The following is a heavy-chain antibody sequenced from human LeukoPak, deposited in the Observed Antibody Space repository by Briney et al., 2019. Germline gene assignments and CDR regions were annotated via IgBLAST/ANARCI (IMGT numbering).Heavy chain of an antibody. J-gene: IGHJ6*03. CDR3: ARVLRYCSGGNCYSGGLGYMDV. V-gene: IGHV3-7*03. CDR2: IKQDGSEK. Sequence: GSLILSCAASGFTFSSYWMSWVRQAPGKGLEWVANIKQDGSEKYYVDSVKGRFTISRDNAKNSLFLQMNSLRAEDTAVYYCARVLRYCSGGNCYSGGLGYMDVWGKGTTVTISS. D-gene: IGHD2-15*01. CDR1: GFTFSSYW.